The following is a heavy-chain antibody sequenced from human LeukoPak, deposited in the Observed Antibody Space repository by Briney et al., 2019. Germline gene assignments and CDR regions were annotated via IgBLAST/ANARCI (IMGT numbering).Heavy chain of an antibody. V-gene: IGHV4-61*02. J-gene: IGHJ4*01. CDR1: GGSISSGTYY. CDR3: ARGDSSGCRLGFDY. D-gene: IGHD6-19*01. CDR2: IHTSGST. Sequence: PSETLSLTCTVSGGSISSGTYYWSWIRQPAGKGLEWIGRIHTSGSTNYNPSLKSRVTISLGTPKNQFSLKLSSVTAADTGVYYCARGDSSGCRLGFDYWGHGTLVTVSS.